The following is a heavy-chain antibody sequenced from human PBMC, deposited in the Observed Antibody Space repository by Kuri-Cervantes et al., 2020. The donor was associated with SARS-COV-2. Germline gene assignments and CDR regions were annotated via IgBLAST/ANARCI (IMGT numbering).Heavy chain of an antibody. CDR1: RGSFGGYY. CDR3: VRDSRKNSGWYIDY. CDR2: INHSGST. Sequence: SETLSLTCAVYRGSFGGYYWSWIRQPPGKGLEWIGEINHSGSTNYNPSLKSRVTISIDTSKNQFSLKLSSVTAADTAVYYCVRDSRKNSGWYIDYWGQGTLVTVSS. V-gene: IGHV4-34*01. J-gene: IGHJ4*02. D-gene: IGHD6-19*01.